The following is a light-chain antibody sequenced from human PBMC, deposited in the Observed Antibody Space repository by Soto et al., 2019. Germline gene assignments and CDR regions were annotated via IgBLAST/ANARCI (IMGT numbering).Light chain of an antibody. V-gene: IGLV1-44*01. Sequence: QSVLTQPPSASGTPGQRVTSSCSGSSSNIGSKTVNWYQQLPGTAPKLHIYSNNQQPSGVPDRFSGSKSGTSAYLAISGLQSEDEADYYCAEWDDSLNGLVFGGGTKVTGL. J-gene: IGLJ2*01. CDR1: SSNIGSKT. CDR2: SNN. CDR3: AEWDDSLNGLV.